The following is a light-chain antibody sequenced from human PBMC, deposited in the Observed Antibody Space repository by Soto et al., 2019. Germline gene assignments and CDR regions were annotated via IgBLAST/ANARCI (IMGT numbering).Light chain of an antibody. V-gene: IGKV3-20*01. CDR3: QQYGSSPYT. J-gene: IGKJ2*01. CDR2: GTS. CDR1: QSVSSNY. Sequence: EIVLTQSPGTLSLSPGERATLSCRASQSVSSNYLAWYQQKPGQAPRLLIYGTSSRATGIPDRFSGSGSGTDFAMTNGRLEREDFSVYYWQQYGSSPYTFGQGTELEIK.